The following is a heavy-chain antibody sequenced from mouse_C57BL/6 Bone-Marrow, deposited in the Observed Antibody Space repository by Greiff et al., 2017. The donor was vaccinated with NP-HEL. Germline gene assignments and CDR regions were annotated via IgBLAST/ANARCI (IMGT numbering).Heavy chain of an antibody. Sequence: EVQLQQSGPVLVKPGASVKMSCKASGYTFTDYYMNWVKQSHGKSLEWIGVINPYNGGTSYNQKFKGKATLTVDKSSSTAYMELNSLTSEDSAVYYCARQSGPFDYWGQGTTLTVSS. V-gene: IGHV1-19*01. CDR3: ARQSGPFDY. CDR1: GYTFTDYY. J-gene: IGHJ2*01. CDR2: INPYNGGT.